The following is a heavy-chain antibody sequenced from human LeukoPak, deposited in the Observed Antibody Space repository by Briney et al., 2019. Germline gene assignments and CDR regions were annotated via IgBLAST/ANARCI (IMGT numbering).Heavy chain of an antibody. D-gene: IGHD6-13*01. V-gene: IGHV4-4*07. Sequence: SETLSLTCTVSGGSISSYYWSWIRQPAGKGLEWIGRIYTSGSTNYNPSLKSRVTMSVDTSKNQFSLKLSSVTAADTAVYYCARHRTAYSNSPGYFQHWGQGTLVTVSS. CDR3: ARHRTAYSNSPGYFQH. CDR1: GGSISSYY. J-gene: IGHJ1*01. CDR2: IYTSGST.